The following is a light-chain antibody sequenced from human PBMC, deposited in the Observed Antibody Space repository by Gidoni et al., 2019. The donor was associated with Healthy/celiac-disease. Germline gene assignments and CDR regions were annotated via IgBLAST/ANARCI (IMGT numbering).Light chain of an antibody. V-gene: IGKV2-28*01. CDR1: QSLLHSNGYNY. J-gene: IGKJ4*01. CDR2: LGA. CDR3: MQALQTPFT. Sequence: DIVMTQSPLSLPVTPGEPASISCRSSQSLLHSNGYNYLDWYLQTPGQSPQLLVYLGANRASGVPDRFSGSGSGTDFTLKISRVEAEDAGVYYCMQALQTPFTFGGGTKVEIK.